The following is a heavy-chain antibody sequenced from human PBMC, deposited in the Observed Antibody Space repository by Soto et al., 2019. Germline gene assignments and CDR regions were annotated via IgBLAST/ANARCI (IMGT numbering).Heavy chain of an antibody. CDR2: MNPGSGDT. V-gene: IGHV1-8*01. CDR3: ARIETFGSLNWLDP. Sequence: ASVKVSCKASGYSFTNNGVSWVRQATGQGLEWMGWMNPGSGDTGYAQKFQGRVTMTRDISIATAYMELSSLRSDDTAIYYCARIETFGSLNWLDPWGQGTLVTVYS. J-gene: IGHJ5*02. D-gene: IGHD3-16*01. CDR1: GYSFTNNG.